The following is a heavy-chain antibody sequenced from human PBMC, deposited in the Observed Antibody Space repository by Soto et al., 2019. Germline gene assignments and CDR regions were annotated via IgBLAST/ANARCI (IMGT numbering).Heavy chain of an antibody. D-gene: IGHD5-18*01. Sequence: QVQLQESGPGLVKPSETLSLTCTVSGGSISSYYWSWIRQPPGKGLEWIGYIYYSGSTNYNPSLXRXLXTXXVTSKNQSPRKLSSVTAADTAVYYCARRYGSCFDYWGQGTLVTVSS. V-gene: IGHV4-59*08. J-gene: IGHJ4*02. CDR1: GGSISSYY. CDR2: IYYSGST. CDR3: ARRYGSCFDY.